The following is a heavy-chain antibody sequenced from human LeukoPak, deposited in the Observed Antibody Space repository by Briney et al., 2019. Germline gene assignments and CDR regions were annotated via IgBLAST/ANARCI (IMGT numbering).Heavy chain of an antibody. CDR3: ARDRRTRFLEWLL. J-gene: IGHJ4*02. Sequence: PSETLSLTCTVSGGSISSDYWSWIRQPPGRGLEWIGYIYTDGSTNYNPSLKSRVTISVDTSKNQFALKLSSVTAADTAVYYCARDRRTRFLEWLLWGQGTLVTVSS. V-gene: IGHV4-4*09. D-gene: IGHD3-3*01. CDR2: IYTDGST. CDR1: GGSISSDY.